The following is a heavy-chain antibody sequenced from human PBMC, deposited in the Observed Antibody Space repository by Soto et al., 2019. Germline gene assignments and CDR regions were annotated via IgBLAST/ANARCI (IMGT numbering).Heavy chain of an antibody. CDR1: GFTFSSYA. D-gene: IGHD3-22*01. J-gene: IGHJ4*02. V-gene: IGHV3-30-3*01. CDR2: ISYDGSDK. CDR3: ARDYYKYYDSSGYYRSPAY. Sequence: QVQLVESGGGVVQPGRSPRLSCAASGFTFSSYAMHWVRQAPGKGLEWVALISYDGSDKDYADSVKGRFTISRDNSRNTLFLQMNGLRAEDTAVYYCARDYYKYYDSSGYYRSPAYWGQGTLVTVSS.